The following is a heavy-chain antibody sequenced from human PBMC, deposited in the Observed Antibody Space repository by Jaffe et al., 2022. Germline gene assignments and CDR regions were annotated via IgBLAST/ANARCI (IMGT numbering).Heavy chain of an antibody. J-gene: IGHJ4*02. D-gene: IGHD3-10*01. CDR3: VRPIWFGELLSHFDY. V-gene: IGHV5-51*03. CDR1: GYSFTSYW. Sequence: EVQLVQSGAEVKKPGESLKISCKGSGYSFTSYWIGWVRQMPGKGLEWMGIIYPGDSDTRYSPSFQGQVTISADKSISTAYLQWSSLKASDTAMYYCVRPIWFGELLSHFDYWGQGTLVTVSS. CDR2: IYPGDSDT.